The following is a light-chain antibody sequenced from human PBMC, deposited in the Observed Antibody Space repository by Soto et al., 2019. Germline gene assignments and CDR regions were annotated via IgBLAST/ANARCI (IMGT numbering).Light chain of an antibody. CDR2: AAS. V-gene: IGKV1-39*01. CDR1: QSISSY. CDR3: QQSYSTPWT. J-gene: IGKJ1*01. Sequence: DIQMTQSPSSLSASVGDRVTITCRASQSISSYLNWYQQKPGKAPKLLIYAASSLQSGVPSRFSGSGSGTDFTLTISSLQPEDFATYYCQQSYSTPWTGGQGTKLDIK.